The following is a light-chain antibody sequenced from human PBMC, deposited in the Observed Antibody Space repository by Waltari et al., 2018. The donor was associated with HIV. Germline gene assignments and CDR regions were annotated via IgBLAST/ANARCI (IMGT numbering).Light chain of an antibody. CDR3: QVYDRASNQYV. Sequence: SYVLTQPPSVSVAPRRTATITCVGNNIGTKNVPWYQQKPGQAPILVVYYDTDRPSGRPERFSGSNSGNTASLTIRRVEAGDEADYYCQVYDRASNQYVFGTGTKVNV. J-gene: IGLJ1*01. CDR2: YDT. V-gene: IGLV3-21*04. CDR1: NIGTKN.